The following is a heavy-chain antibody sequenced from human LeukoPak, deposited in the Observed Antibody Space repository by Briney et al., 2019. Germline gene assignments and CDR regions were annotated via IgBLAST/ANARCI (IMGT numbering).Heavy chain of an antibody. CDR3: AHRNILTGYYRVLVGLDI. D-gene: IGHD3-9*01. CDR2: IYWDDDK. V-gene: IGHV2-5*02. CDR1: GFSVSTSGVS. Sequence: SGPTLVKPTQTLTLTCTFSGFSVSTSGVSVGWIRQPPGKALEWLALIYWDDDKRYSPSLKSRLTITKDTSRNQVVLRMTNMDPVDTATYYCAHRNILTGYYRVLVGLDIRGQGTMVTVSS. J-gene: IGHJ3*02.